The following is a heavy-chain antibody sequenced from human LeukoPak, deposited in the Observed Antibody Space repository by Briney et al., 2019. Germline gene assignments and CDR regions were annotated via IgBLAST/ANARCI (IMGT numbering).Heavy chain of an antibody. CDR3: ATLYGGSLDY. Sequence: GGSLRLSCAASGFTFRSHAMSWVRQAPGKGLEWVSRIKSDGSSTSYADSVKGRFTISRDNAKNTLYLQMNSLRAEDTAVYYCATLYGGSLDYWGQGTLVTVSS. J-gene: IGHJ4*02. CDR1: GFTFRSHA. D-gene: IGHD5-12*01. CDR2: IKSDGSST. V-gene: IGHV3-74*01.